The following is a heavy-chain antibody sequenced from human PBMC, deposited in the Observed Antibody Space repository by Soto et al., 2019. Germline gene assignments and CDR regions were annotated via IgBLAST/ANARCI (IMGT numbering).Heavy chain of an antibody. D-gene: IGHD6-6*01. J-gene: IGHJ6*02. CDR1: GYTLTELS. Sequence: GASVKVSCKVSGYTLTELSMHCVRQAPGKGLEWMGGFDPEDGETIYAQKFQGRVTMTEDTSTDTAYMELSSLRSEDTAVYYCATDMRAARRAPGTFYYGMDVWGQGTTVTVSS. CDR3: ATDMRAARRAPGTFYYGMDV. V-gene: IGHV1-24*01. CDR2: FDPEDGET.